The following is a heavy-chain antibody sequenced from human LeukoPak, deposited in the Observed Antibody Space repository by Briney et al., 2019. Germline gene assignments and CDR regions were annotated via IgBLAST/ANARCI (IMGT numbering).Heavy chain of an antibody. V-gene: IGHV4-59*01. D-gene: IGHD5-12*01. CDR3: ARLPRYSGYDWRYYFDF. J-gene: IGHJ4*02. Sequence: SETLSLTCTVTGGTISSYYWSWIRQPPGKGLEWIGYIYYSGSTNYNPSLKSRVTISVDTSKNQFSLKLSSVTAADTAVYSCARLPRYSGYDWRYYFDFWGQGTLVTVSS. CDR1: GGTISSYY. CDR2: IYYSGST.